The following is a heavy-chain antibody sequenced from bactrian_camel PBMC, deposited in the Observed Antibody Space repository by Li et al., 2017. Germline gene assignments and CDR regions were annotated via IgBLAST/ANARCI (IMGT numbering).Heavy chain of an antibody. CDR2: ISSEGRDK. CDR3: AADLDPFCTSTYCSGDTAALGLLSILT. CDR1: GFAFSSFG. D-gene: IGHD2*01. J-gene: IGHJ4*01. V-gene: IGHV3S7*01. Sequence: HVQLVESGGGLVQPGGSLKLSCEARGFAFSSFGMSWIRQVPGKGLEWVSGISSEGRDKYYANSVKGRFTISKDNGNNRIELRMTSLKPEDTAMYVCAADLDPFCTSTYCSGDTAALGLLSILTGARGPRSPSP.